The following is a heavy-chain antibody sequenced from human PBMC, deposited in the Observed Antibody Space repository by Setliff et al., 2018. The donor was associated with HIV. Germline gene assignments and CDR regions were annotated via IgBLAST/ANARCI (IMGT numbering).Heavy chain of an antibody. D-gene: IGHD3-16*01. J-gene: IGHJ3*02. CDR3: ARGAMIAFAMGSYDI. Sequence: SVKVSCKASGGTFTSYGISWVRQAPGQGLEWMGEIIPMFGTANYAQKFQGRVTITADETTKMAYVELSSLRPEDTAIYYCARGAMIAFAMGSYDIWGQGTLVTVSS. V-gene: IGHV1-69*13. CDR2: IIPMFGTA. CDR1: GGTFTSYG.